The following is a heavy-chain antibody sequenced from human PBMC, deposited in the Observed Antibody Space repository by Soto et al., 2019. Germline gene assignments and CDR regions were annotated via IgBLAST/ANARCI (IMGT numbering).Heavy chain of an antibody. V-gene: IGHV1-3*01. D-gene: IGHD6-25*01. CDR2: IIGGSGEA. Sequence: GASVKVSCKASGYTFSSYAVHWVRQAPGQRPEWMGWIIGGSGEATYSQEFQGRVIMTRDTSASTVYMDLRSLRSEDTAVYYCAREQRTAGYSGELEYWGQGTLVTVSS. CDR3: AREQRTAGYSGELEY. CDR1: GYTFSSYA. J-gene: IGHJ4*02.